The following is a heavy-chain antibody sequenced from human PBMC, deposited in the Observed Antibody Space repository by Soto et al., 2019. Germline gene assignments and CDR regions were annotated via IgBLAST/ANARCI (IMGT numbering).Heavy chain of an antibody. CDR2: TYYRSKWYS. Sequence: SQTLSLTCAVSGDSVSSNSAAWNWIRQSPSRGLEWLGRTYYRSKWYSDYAGSVKSRVTINADTSKNQFSLHLNSVTPQDTAVYYCARGPSPLAYWGRGTVVTVSS. CDR1: GDSVSSNSAA. V-gene: IGHV6-1*01. D-gene: IGHD6-6*01. J-gene: IGHJ4*02. CDR3: ARGPSPLAY.